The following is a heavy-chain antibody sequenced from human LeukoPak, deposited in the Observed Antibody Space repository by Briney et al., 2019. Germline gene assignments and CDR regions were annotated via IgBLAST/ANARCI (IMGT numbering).Heavy chain of an antibody. CDR3: TRESGSYHGNDY. J-gene: IGHJ4*02. V-gene: IGHV1-2*02. D-gene: IGHD1-26*01. CDR2: INPNSGGT. CDR1: GYTFTGYY. Sequence: ASVKVSCKASGYTFTGYYMHWVRQAPGQRLEWMGWINPNSGGTNYAQKFQGRVTMTGDTSISTAYMELSSLRSDDTAVYYCTRESGSYHGNDYWGQGTLVTVSS.